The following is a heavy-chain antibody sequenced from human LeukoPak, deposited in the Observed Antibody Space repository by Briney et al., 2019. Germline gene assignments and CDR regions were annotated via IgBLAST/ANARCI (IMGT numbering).Heavy chain of an antibody. Sequence: GGSLRLSCAASGFTFSSYAFHWVRQAPGKGLGWVAVMSYDGSNKYYPDSVKGRFTISRDTSKNTLYLQMNSLRAEDTAVYYCARGYCTSTSCYIDYWGQGTLVTVSS. V-gene: IGHV3-30*04. CDR2: MSYDGSNK. CDR1: GFTFSSYA. CDR3: ARGYCTSTSCYIDY. J-gene: IGHJ4*02. D-gene: IGHD2-2*01.